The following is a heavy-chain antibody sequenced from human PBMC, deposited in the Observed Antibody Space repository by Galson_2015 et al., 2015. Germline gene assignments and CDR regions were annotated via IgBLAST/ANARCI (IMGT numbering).Heavy chain of an antibody. CDR3: ARSVARVPTFLYPSSHFDR. J-gene: IGHJ3*01. D-gene: IGHD3-9*01. CDR2: IIPISNTV. CDR1: GGTFSSSV. V-gene: IGHV1-69*05. Sequence: SVKVSCKASGGTFSSSVMSWVRQAPGQGLEWMGGIIPISNTVTYAQKFQDRVTITTDESTTTAYMVLSSLSSEDTALYYCARSVARVPTFLYPSSHFDRWGQGTMVTVSS.